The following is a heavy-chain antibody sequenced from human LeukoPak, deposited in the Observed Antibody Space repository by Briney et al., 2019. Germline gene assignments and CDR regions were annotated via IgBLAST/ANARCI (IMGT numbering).Heavy chain of an antibody. CDR2: INPSDGAT. J-gene: IGHJ5*02. CDR3: ARSYYYGSGQGGFDP. D-gene: IGHD3-10*01. CDR1: GYTFTMYY. V-gene: IGHV1-46*01. Sequence: GASVKVSCKASGYTFTMYYIHWVRQAPGQGLEWMGMINPSDGATTYAQRFQGRVTMTTDTSTSTAYMELRSLRSDDTAVYYCARSYYYGSGQGGFDPWGQGTLVTVSS.